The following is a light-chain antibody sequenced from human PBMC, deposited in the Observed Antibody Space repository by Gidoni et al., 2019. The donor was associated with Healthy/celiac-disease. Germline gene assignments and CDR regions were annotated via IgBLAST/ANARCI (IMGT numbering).Light chain of an antibody. J-gene: IGKJ2*01. CDR1: QSVSST. CDR2: GAS. CDR3: QQYNNWPQT. Sequence: EIVMTHSPATLSVSPGERATLSCRASQSVSSTLAWDQQKPGQAPRLLIYGASTRATVIPARFSGSGSGTEFTFTISSLQSEDFAVYYCQQYNNWPQTFGQGTKLEIK. V-gene: IGKV3-15*01.